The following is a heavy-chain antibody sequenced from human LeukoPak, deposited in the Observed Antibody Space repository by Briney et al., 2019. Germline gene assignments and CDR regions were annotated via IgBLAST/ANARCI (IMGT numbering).Heavy chain of an antibody. CDR2: IPNDGTKT. CDR1: GFSFSSYA. CDR3: ANERGYNFGYSFDY. Sequence: GGSLRLSCAASGFSFSSYAMHWVRQAPGKGLEWVAAIPNDGTKTYYADSVEGRFTISRDNSKNTLYLQMNSLRAEDTAVYYCANERGYNFGYSFDYWGQGTLVTVSS. J-gene: IGHJ4*02. D-gene: IGHD5-18*01. V-gene: IGHV3-30-3*02.